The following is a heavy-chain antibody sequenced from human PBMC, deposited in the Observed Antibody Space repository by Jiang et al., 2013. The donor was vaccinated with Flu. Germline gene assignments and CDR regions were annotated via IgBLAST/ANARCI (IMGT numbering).Heavy chain of an antibody. CDR2: SSLSLVQ. V-gene: IGHV1-69*01. CDR3: AWKVYYCARDYCSGGSCNYYFDY. CDR1: GGTFSSYA. J-gene: IGHJ4*02. Sequence: SGAEVKKPGSSVKVSCKAFGGTFSSYAISWVRQAPGQGLEWMEGSSLSLVQQTTHRSSRAESRLPRTESTSTAYMELSSLRSEDTAVYYCAWKVYYCARDYCSGGSCNYYFDYWGQGTLVTVSS. D-gene: IGHD2-15*01.